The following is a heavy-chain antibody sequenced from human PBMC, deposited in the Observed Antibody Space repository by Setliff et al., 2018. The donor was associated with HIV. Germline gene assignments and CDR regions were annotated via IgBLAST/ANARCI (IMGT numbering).Heavy chain of an antibody. Sequence: ETLSLTCAVSGYSISSGYYWGWIRQPPGKGLEWIGSIYHSGSTYYNPSLKSRVTISVDTSKNQFSLKLSFVTAADTAVYYCARGLDIVLMVYAIPDAFDIWGQGTMVTVSS. D-gene: IGHD2-8*01. CDR2: IYHSGST. V-gene: IGHV4-38-2*01. J-gene: IGHJ3*02. CDR1: GYSISSGYY. CDR3: ARGLDIVLMVYAIPDAFDI.